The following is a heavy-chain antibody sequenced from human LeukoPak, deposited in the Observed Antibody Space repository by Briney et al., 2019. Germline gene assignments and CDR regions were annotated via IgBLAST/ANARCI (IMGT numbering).Heavy chain of an antibody. CDR3: ARGGRGGVVAAQYDY. Sequence: ASVKVSCKASGYTFTGYYMHWVRQAPGQGLEWMGWINPNSGGTNYAQKFQGRVTMTRDTSISTAYMELSRLRSDDTAVYYCARGGRGGVVAAQYDYWGQGTLVTVSS. CDR2: INPNSGGT. CDR1: GYTFTGYY. J-gene: IGHJ4*02. D-gene: IGHD2-15*01. V-gene: IGHV1-2*02.